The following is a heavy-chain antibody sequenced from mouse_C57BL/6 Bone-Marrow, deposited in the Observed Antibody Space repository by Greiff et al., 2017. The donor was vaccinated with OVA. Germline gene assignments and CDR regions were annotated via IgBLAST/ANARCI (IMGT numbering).Heavy chain of an antibody. V-gene: IGHV1-52*01. CDR3: ARLFITTVVANWYFDV. D-gene: IGHD1-1*01. Sequence: QVQLQQPGAELVRPGSSVKLSCKASGYTFTSYWMHWVKQRPIQGLEWIGNIDPSDSETHYNQKFKDKATLTVDKSSSTAYMQLSSLTSEDSAVYYCARLFITTVVANWYFDVWGTGTTVTVSS. J-gene: IGHJ1*03. CDR2: IDPSDSET. CDR1: GYTFTSYW.